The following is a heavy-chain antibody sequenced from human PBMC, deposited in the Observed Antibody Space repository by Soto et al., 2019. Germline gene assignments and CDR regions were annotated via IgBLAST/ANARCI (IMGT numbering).Heavy chain of an antibody. Sequence: QVQLVQSGAEVKKPGSSVKVSCKASGGTFSSYAISWVRQAPGQGLEWMGGIIPIFGTANYAQKFQGRVTITADESTSTAYMELSSLRSEDTAVYYCARGEISRGYSYGALGCPQATYYGMDVWGQGTTVTVSS. CDR2: IIPIFGTA. V-gene: IGHV1-69*01. J-gene: IGHJ6*02. CDR1: GGTFSSYA. D-gene: IGHD5-18*01. CDR3: ARGEISRGYSYGALGCPQATYYGMDV.